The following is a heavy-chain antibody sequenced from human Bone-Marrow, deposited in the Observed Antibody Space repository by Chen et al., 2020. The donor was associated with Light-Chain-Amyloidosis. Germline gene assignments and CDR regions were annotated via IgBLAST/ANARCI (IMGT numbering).Heavy chain of an antibody. V-gene: IGHV3-30*18. CDR1: GFTFRTYG. Sequence: QVQLVESGGGVVQPGKSLRLSCAASGFTFRTYGMHWVRQAPGKGLEWVALISYDGNNQYYSDYVKGRFTISRDNSKNTVYLQMNSLRLEDTALYYCAKDLQTYGDYDYYYYGLDVWGQGTAVTVSS. CDR3: AKDLQTYGDYDYYYYGLDV. J-gene: IGHJ6*02. CDR2: ISYDGNNQ. D-gene: IGHD4-17*01.